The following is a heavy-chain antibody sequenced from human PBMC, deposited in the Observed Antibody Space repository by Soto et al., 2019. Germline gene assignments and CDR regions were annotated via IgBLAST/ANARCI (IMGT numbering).Heavy chain of an antibody. CDR3: ASFYSSSSGTFFDY. J-gene: IGHJ4*02. V-gene: IGHV4-30-2*01. CDR1: GGSISSGGYS. D-gene: IGHD6-6*01. Sequence: SETLSLTCAVSGGSISSGGYSWSWIRQPPGKGLEWIGYIYHSGSTYYNPSLKSRVTISVDRSKNQLSLKLSSVTAADTAVYYCASFYSSSSGTFFDYWGQGTLVTVSS. CDR2: IYHSGST.